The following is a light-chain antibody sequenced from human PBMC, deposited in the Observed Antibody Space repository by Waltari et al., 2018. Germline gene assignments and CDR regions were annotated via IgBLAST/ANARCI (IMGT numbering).Light chain of an antibody. CDR3: HQYNHWPRT. V-gene: IGKV3-15*01. J-gene: IGKJ1*01. Sequence: EIVMTQSPDTLSVSPGERATLSCRASLSVSSDLAWYQQKPGQAPRLLIYRASTRATDVPTRFRGSGSGTEFKLTISSLQSGDFALYYCHQYNHWPRTFGQGTKVEIK. CDR1: LSVSSD. CDR2: RAS.